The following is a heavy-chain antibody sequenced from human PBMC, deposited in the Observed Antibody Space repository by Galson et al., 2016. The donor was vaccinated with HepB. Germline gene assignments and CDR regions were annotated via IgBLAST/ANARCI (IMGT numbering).Heavy chain of an antibody. CDR3: ARGLLSGVADAFEI. Sequence: SVKVSCKASGGTFSTYAISWVRQAPGQGLEWMGGIIPIFDTTNYAQKFQDRVTITADESTSTAYMELSSLSSEDTALYYCARGLLSGVADAFEIWGQGTMVTVSS. D-gene: IGHD3-10*01. J-gene: IGHJ3*02. CDR2: IIPIFDTT. V-gene: IGHV1-69*13. CDR1: GGTFSTYA.